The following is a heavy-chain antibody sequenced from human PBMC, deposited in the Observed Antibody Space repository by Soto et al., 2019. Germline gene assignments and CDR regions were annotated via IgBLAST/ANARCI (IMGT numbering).Heavy chain of an antibody. J-gene: IGHJ4*02. CDR3: ARWRNGDPFDY. CDR1: GGTFSSYA. V-gene: IGHV1-69*01. CDR2: IIPIFGPA. Sequence: QVQLVQSGAEVKKPGSSVKVSCKASGGTFSSYAISWVRQAPGQGLEWMGGIIPIFGPAKYAQKLQGRVTITADETTRTAYMELSSLRSEDTAVYYCARWRNGDPFDYWGQGTLVTVSS. D-gene: IGHD4-17*01.